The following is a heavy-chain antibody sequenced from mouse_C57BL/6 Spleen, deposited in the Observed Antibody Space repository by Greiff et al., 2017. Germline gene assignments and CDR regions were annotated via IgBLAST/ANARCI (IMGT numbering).Heavy chain of an antibody. D-gene: IGHD2-1*01. Sequence: EVHLVESGGGLVKPGGSLKLSCAASGFTFSSYAMSWVRQTPEKRLAWVATISDGGSYTYYPDNVKGRFTISRDNAKNHLYLQMSHLKSEDTAMYYCARDRGNYYAMDYWGQGTSVTVSS. V-gene: IGHV5-4*01. CDR1: GFTFSSYA. J-gene: IGHJ4*01. CDR2: ISDGGSYT. CDR3: ARDRGNYYAMDY.